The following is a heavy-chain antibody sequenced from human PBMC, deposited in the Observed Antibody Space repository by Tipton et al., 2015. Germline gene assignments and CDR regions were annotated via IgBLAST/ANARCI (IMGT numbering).Heavy chain of an antibody. CDR2: IYYSGST. V-gene: IGHV4-59*01. CDR1: GASISSYY. Sequence: GLVKPSETLSLICTVSGASISSYYWTWIRQPPGKGLEWIGLIYYSGSTNYSPSLRSRVTISVDTSNNQFSLKLRSVTAEDTAVYYRAAYCAGGSCADHWGQGTLVTVSS. CDR3: AAYCAGGSCADH. D-gene: IGHD2-15*01. J-gene: IGHJ4*02.